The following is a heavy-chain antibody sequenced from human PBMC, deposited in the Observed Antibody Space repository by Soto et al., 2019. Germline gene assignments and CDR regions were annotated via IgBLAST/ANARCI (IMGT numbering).Heavy chain of an antibody. D-gene: IGHD6-19*01. V-gene: IGHV1-3*04. J-gene: IGHJ4*02. CDR2: INTGNGNT. Sequence: GASVKVSCKASGYTFTHYAMHWVRQAPGQRLEWMGWINTGNGNTKYSQKFQGGVTITTDTSASTAYMELSSLRSEDTAVYYCARDGAVAGDTNFDYWGQVNLVTVSS. CDR3: ARDGAVAGDTNFDY. CDR1: GYTFTHYA.